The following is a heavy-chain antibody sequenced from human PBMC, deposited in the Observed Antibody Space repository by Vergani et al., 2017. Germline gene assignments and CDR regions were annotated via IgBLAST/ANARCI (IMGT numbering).Heavy chain of an antibody. Sequence: QVQLQESGPGLVQPSETLSLTCTVSGGSISSYYWSWIRQPPGKGLEWIGYIYYSGSTNYNPSLKSRVTISVDTSKNQFSLKLSSVTAADTAVYYCARWLKVVVPAGNYYYYYYMDVWGKGTTVTVSS. CDR2: IYYSGST. D-gene: IGHD2-2*01. J-gene: IGHJ6*03. CDR1: GGSISSYY. CDR3: ARWLKVVVPAGNYYYYYYMDV. V-gene: IGHV4-59*01.